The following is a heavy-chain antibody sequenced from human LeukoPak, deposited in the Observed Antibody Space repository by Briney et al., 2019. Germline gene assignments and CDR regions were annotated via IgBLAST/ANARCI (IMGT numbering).Heavy chain of an antibody. D-gene: IGHD3-10*01. Sequence: GGSLRLSCAASGFTVSSNYMSWVRQAPGKGLEWVSVIYSGGSTYYADSVKGRFTISRDNSKNTLYLQMNSLRAEDTAVYYCAKDLTGDPHWFDPWGQGTLVTVSS. CDR1: GFTVSSNY. V-gene: IGHV3-66*02. CDR3: AKDLTGDPHWFDP. CDR2: IYSGGST. J-gene: IGHJ5*02.